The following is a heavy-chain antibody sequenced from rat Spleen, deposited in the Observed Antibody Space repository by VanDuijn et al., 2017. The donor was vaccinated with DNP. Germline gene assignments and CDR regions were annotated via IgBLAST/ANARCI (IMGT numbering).Heavy chain of an antibody. D-gene: IGHD1-2*01. CDR2: MWYDGDT. CDR3: TNDTLNSSCFVY. J-gene: IGHJ3*01. V-gene: IGHV2-63*01. CDR1: GLSLTTYS. Sequence: QVQLKESGPGLVQPSETLSLTCTVSGLSLTTYSVSWVRQPSGKGPEWMGKMWYDGDTAYTSALKSRLSIRRDTSDSQVILKLQRLQTDDTGTYDCTNDTLNSSCFVYWCQGSLVTVSS.